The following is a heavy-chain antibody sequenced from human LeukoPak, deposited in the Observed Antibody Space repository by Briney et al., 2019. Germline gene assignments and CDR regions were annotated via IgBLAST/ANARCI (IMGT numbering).Heavy chain of an antibody. CDR2: ISAYNGNT. D-gene: IGHD3-22*01. Sequence: ASVKVSCKASGYTFTSYGISWVRQAPGQGLEWMGWISAYNGNTNYAQKLQGRVTMTTDTSTSTAYMELRSLRSDDTAVYYCARDYYDSSGTPPPHAFDIWGQGTMVTVSS. V-gene: IGHV1-18*01. J-gene: IGHJ3*02. CDR1: GYTFTSYG. CDR3: ARDYYDSSGTPPPHAFDI.